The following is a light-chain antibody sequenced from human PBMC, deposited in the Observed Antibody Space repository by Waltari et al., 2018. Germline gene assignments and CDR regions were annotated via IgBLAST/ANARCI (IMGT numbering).Light chain of an antibody. Sequence: DIQLTQSPSLLSASVGDRVTITCRASQGISSFLAWYQQKPGKAPNLLIYAASSLQSGVPSRFSGSGSGTEFTRTISSLQPEDSATYYCLHLNTYAWTFGQGTKVEI. CDR2: AAS. CDR3: LHLNTYAWT. J-gene: IGKJ1*01. CDR1: QGISSF. V-gene: IGKV1-9*01.